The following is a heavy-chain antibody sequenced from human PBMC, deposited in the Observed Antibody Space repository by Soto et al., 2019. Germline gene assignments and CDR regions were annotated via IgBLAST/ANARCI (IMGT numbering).Heavy chain of an antibody. CDR2: IIPILGIA. J-gene: IGHJ5*02. CDR3: AAYFDWLLGGWFDP. CDR1: GGTFSSYT. D-gene: IGHD3-9*01. Sequence: QVQLVQSGAEVKKPGSSVKVSCKASGGTFSSYTISWVRQAPGQGLAWMGRIIPILGIANYAQKFQGRVTITEDKSTSTAYMELSSLRSEETAVYYCAAYFDWLLGGWFDPWGQGTLVTVSS. V-gene: IGHV1-69*02.